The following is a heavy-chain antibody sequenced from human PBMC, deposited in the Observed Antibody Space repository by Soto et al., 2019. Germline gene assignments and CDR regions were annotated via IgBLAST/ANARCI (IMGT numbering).Heavy chain of an antibody. CDR2: IYYSGST. V-gene: IGHV4-59*08. J-gene: IGHJ6*02. CDR1: GGSISSYY. CDR3: AMEQAKGGYYYDGKDV. Sequence: SETLSLTCTVSGGSISSYYWSWIRQPPGKGLEWIGYIYYSGSTNYNPSLKSRVTISVDTSKNQFSLKLSSVTAADTAVYYCAMEQAKGGYYYDGKDVWGQGTTVTVSS. D-gene: IGHD1-26*01.